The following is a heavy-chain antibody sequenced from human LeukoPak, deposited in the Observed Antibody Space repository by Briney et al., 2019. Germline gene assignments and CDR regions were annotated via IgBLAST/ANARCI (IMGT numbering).Heavy chain of an antibody. V-gene: IGHV3-66*01. Sequence: GGSLRLSCAASGFTVSSIYMTWVRQAPGRGLEWVSVMYTGGDTYYADSVKGRFTISRDNSKNTLDLQMNSLRAEDTAVYYCAREGGRDYGDYLSYWGQGTLVTVSS. CDR1: GFTVSSIY. D-gene: IGHD4-17*01. J-gene: IGHJ4*02. CDR3: AREGGRDYGDYLSY. CDR2: MYTGGDT.